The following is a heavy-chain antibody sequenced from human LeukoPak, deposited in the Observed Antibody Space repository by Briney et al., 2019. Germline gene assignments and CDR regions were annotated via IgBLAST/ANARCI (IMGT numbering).Heavy chain of an antibody. CDR1: GFTFSSYW. CDR3: AREGSYGDWGQGFDY. J-gene: IGHJ4*02. V-gene: IGHV3-7*01. D-gene: IGHD4-17*01. Sequence: GGSLRLSCAASGFTFSSYWMSWVRQAPGKGLEWVANIKQDGSEKYYVDSVKGRFTISRDNAKNSLYLQMNSLKAEDTAVYYCAREGSYGDWGQGFDYWGQGTLVTVSS. CDR2: IKQDGSEK.